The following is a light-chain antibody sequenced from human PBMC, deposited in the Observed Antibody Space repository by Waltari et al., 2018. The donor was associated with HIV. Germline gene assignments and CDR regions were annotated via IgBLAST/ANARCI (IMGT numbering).Light chain of an antibody. CDR3: CSYAGGSRV. CDR1: ISDVGGYNV. CDR2: GVR. V-gene: IGLV2-11*01. Sequence: QSALTQPRSVSGSPGQSVTLSCTGTISDVGGYNVVSWYQQHPGTVTKLLVYGVRTRPSGVPDRFSGSKSGNTASLTISGLQVEDEGDYYCCSYAGGSRVFGTGTKVTVL. J-gene: IGLJ1*01.